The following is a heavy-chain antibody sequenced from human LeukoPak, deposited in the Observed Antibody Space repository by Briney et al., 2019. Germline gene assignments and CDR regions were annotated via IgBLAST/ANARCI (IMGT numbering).Heavy chain of an antibody. CDR3: ARDGCSGGSCYSSWYFDL. CDR1: GFTFSDYY. V-gene: IGHV3-11*06. J-gene: IGHJ2*01. CDR2: ISSSSSYI. D-gene: IGHD2-15*01. Sequence: PGGSLRLSCAASGFTFSDYYMSWIRQAPGKGLEWVSSISSSSSYIYHADSVKGRFTISRDNAKNSLYLQMNSLRAEDTAVYYCARDGCSGGSCYSSWYFDLWGRGTLVTVSS.